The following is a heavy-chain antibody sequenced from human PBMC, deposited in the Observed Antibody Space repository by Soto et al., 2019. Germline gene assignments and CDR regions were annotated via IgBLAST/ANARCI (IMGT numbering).Heavy chain of an antibody. CDR3: AREIGGDYLQSFVS. J-gene: IGHJ4*02. CDR1: GFNFMHYA. CDR2: LSYEGATA. Sequence: PGGSLRLSCAASGFNFMHYAMHWIRQTPGKGLEWVASLSYEGATAHHADSVNGRFTLSRDNSKNTFYLQMDSVTPEDTAIYYCAREIGGDYLQSFVSLGQGTLVTVSS. D-gene: IGHD3-16*01. V-gene: IGHV3-30-3*01.